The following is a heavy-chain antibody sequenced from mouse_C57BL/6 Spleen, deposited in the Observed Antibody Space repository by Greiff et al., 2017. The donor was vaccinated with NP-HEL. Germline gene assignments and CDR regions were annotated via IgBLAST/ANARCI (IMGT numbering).Heavy chain of an antibody. CDR2: IWSGGST. D-gene: IGHD2-4*01. Sequence: VQLQQSGPGLVQPSQSLSITCTVSGFSLTSYGVHWVRQSPGKGLEWLGVIWSGGSTDYNAAFISRLSISKDNSKSQVFFKMNSLQADDTAIYYCARKGDDYDENFDYWGQGTTLTVSS. CDR3: ARKGDDYDENFDY. CDR1: GFSLTSYG. J-gene: IGHJ2*01. V-gene: IGHV2-2*01.